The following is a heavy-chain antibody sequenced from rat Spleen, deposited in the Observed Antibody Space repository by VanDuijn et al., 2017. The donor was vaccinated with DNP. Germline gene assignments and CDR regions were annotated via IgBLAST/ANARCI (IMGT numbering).Heavy chain of an antibody. Sequence: EVQLVESGGGLVRPGRSLKLSCAASGFTFSDYVMAWVRQAPKKGLEWVATISYDGSRTYYRDSVKGRFTISRDNAKSTLYLQRDSLRSEDTATYYCARWGDYFDYWGQGVMVTVSS. V-gene: IGHV5-17*01. J-gene: IGHJ2*01. CDR2: ISYDGSRT. CDR1: GFTFSDYV. CDR3: ARWGDYFDY.